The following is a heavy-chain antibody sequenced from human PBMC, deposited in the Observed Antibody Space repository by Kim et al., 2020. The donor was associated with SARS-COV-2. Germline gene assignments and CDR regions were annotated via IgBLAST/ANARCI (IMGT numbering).Heavy chain of an antibody. J-gene: IGHJ4*02. CDR3: ARDEAAGYFDY. CDR2: INPSGGST. V-gene: IGHV1-46*01. Sequence: ASVKVSCKASGYTFTSYYMHWVRQAPGQGLEWMGIINPSGGSTSYAQKFQGRVTMNRDTSTSTVYMELSSLRSEDTAVYYCARDEAAGYFDYWGQGTLVTVSS. CDR1: GYTFTSYY.